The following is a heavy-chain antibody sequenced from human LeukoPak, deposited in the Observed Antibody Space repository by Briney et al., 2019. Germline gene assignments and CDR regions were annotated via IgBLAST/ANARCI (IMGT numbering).Heavy chain of an antibody. V-gene: IGHV6-1*01. Sequence: SQTLSLTCAISGDSVSSNSAAWNWIRQSPSRGLEGFGRTYYKYKWFTDYAVSVKSRITINPDTSENQFSLQLNSVTPEDTAVYYCARDSGSYSTSYRFDSWGQGTLVTVSS. D-gene: IGHD6-6*01. CDR3: ARDSGSYSTSYRFDS. CDR1: GDSVSSNSAA. CDR2: TYYKYKWFT. J-gene: IGHJ4*02.